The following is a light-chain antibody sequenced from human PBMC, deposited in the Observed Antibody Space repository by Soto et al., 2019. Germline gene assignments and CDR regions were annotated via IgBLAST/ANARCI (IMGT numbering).Light chain of an antibody. Sequence: EIVMTQSPGTLSVSPGERATLSCRASQSVGIDLAWYQQKPGQAPRLLIYGGSTRATGTPARFSGSGSGTEFTLTINSLQPEDLAVYYCQQYHKWPPLTFGVGTNVEIK. CDR2: GGS. J-gene: IGKJ4*01. V-gene: IGKV3-15*01. CDR1: QSVGID. CDR3: QQYHKWPPLT.